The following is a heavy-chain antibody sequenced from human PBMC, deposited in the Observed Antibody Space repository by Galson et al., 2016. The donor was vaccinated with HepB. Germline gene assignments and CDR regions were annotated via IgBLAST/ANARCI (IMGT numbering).Heavy chain of an antibody. CDR2: INPSSGST. CDR1: GYTFTRNY. D-gene: IGHD6-19*01. J-gene: IGHJ3*02. CDR3: AREAVAGIWSAFDI. Sequence: SVKVSCKASGYTFTRNYMHWVRQAPGQGLEWMGIINPSSGSTTYAQKFQGRVTMTRDTSTSTVYMELSSLRSEDTAVYYCAREAVAGIWSAFDIRGQGTMVTVSS. V-gene: IGHV1-46*01.